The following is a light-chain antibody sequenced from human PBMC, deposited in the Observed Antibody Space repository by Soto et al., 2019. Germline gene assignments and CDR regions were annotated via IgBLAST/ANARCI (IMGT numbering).Light chain of an antibody. V-gene: IGLV1-40*01. CDR2: GNN. J-gene: IGLJ2*01. CDR1: SSNIGAGYD. Sequence: QSVLTQPPSVAGAPGQRVTISCTGSSSNIGAGYDVHWYQQLPGTAPKLLIYGNNNRPSGVPDRFSGSKSGTSASLAITGLQAEDEADYYRQSYDSSLSALVFGGGTKLTVL. CDR3: QSYDSSLSALV.